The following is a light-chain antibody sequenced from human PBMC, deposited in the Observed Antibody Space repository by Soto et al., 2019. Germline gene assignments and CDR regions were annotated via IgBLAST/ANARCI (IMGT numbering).Light chain of an antibody. J-gene: IGKJ1*01. CDR1: QSISSSH. CDR3: QQFDTSPWT. V-gene: IGKV3-20*01. Sequence: EIVLTQSPGPLSLSPGERATLSCRASQSISSSHLAWYQQNPGQAPRLLIYGASTRATGIPGRFSGSGSETDFTLTISRLEPEDFAVYYCQQFDTSPWTFGQGTKVEIK. CDR2: GAS.